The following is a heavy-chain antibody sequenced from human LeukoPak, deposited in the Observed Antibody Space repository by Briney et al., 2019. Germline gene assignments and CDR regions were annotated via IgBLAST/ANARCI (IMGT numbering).Heavy chain of an antibody. J-gene: IGHJ6*03. D-gene: IGHD5-18*01. CDR1: GDSISSGDYY. CDR3: ARSQVYTAMVTRRGPNYYYYYMDV. Sequence: SETLSLTCTVSGDSISSGDYYWSWIRQPAGKGLEWIGRISSSGSTNYNPSLKSRVTISVDTSKNQFSLKLSSVTAADTAVYYYARSQVYTAMVTRRGPNYYYYYMDVWGKGTTVTISS. CDR2: ISSSGST. V-gene: IGHV4-61*02.